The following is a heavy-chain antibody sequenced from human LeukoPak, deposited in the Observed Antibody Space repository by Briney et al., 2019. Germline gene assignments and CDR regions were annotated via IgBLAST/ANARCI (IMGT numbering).Heavy chain of an antibody. CDR2: IYTSGST. V-gene: IGHV4-4*09. D-gene: IGHD1-26*01. CDR1: GGSISSYY. CDR3: ARGAVPYYYYYMDV. Sequence: SETLSLTCTVSGGSISSYYWSWIRQPPGKGLEWIGYIYTSGSTNYNPSLKSRVTISVDTSKNQFSLKLSSVTAADTAVYYCARGAVPYYYYYMDVWGKGTTVTVSS. J-gene: IGHJ6*03.